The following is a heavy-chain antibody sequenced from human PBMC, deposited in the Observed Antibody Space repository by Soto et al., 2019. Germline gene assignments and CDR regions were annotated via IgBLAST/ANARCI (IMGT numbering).Heavy chain of an antibody. Sequence: QVQLVQSGAEVRQPASSVKVSCKTSGGTFSSYAISWVRQAPGQGLEWMGGIVPIVDTSTYAQQVQGRVTITADESTSTVYMELSSLRSDDTAVYYCVRVVAIPGYPDNWGQGTLVTVSS. CDR3: VRVVAIPGYPDN. J-gene: IGHJ4*02. D-gene: IGHD5-12*01. CDR1: GGTFSSYA. V-gene: IGHV1-69*12. CDR2: IVPIVDTS.